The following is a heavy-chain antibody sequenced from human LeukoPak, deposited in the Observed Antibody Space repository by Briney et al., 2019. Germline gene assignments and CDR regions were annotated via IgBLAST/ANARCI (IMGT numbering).Heavy chain of an antibody. J-gene: IGHJ4*02. CDR2: MYYSGST. CDR3: ARVARDYYDSSGYSLDY. V-gene: IGHV4-59*01. Sequence: SETLSLTCAVYGGSFSGYYWSWIRQPPGKGLEWIGYMYYSGSTNYNPSLKSRVTISVDTSKNQFSLKLSSVTAADTAVYYCARVARDYYDSSGYSLDYWGQGTLVTVSS. CDR1: GGSFSGYY. D-gene: IGHD3-22*01.